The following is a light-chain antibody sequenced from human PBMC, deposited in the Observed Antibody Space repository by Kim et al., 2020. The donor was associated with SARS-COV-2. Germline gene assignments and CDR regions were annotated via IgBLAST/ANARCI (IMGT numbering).Light chain of an antibody. CDR2: DAS. V-gene: IGKV3-20*01. CDR3: HQYGGSPLT. CDR1: QSVISSY. Sequence: EIVLTPSPGTLSLSPGERATLSCRASQSVISSYLAWYQQRPGQAPRLLIYDASSRATGIPDRFSGSGSGTDFTLSISGLETEDVAVYYCHQYGGSPLTLGGGTKGDIK. J-gene: IGKJ4*01.